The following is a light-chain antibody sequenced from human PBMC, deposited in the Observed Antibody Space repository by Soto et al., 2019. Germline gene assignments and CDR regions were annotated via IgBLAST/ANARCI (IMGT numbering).Light chain of an antibody. V-gene: IGKV1-5*03. Sequence: DIPMTQSPSTLSESVGDRVSVTCRASQNIDDSLAWYQHKPGKAPKLLIYLASSLDSGVPSRFSGSGSGTEFTLTISSLQPDDFATYYCQQYHSYSTFGQGTKVEIK. CDR2: LAS. CDR1: QNIDDS. J-gene: IGKJ1*01. CDR3: QQYHSYST.